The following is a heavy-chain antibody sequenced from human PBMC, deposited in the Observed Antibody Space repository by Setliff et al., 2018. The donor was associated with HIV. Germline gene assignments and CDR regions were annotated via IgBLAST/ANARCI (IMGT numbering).Heavy chain of an antibody. D-gene: IGHD6-25*01. CDR3: ARSRPYNSALDY. J-gene: IGHJ4*02. CDR2: IYSDGST. Sequence: GSLRLSCAASGFTFSSYWMSWVRQAPGKGLEWVSTIYSDGSTYHRDSVKGRFTLSRDNSKNTVYLQVGSLRPDDTAMYYCARSRPYNSALDYWGQGTLVTVSS. CDR1: GFTFSSYW. V-gene: IGHV3-66*02.